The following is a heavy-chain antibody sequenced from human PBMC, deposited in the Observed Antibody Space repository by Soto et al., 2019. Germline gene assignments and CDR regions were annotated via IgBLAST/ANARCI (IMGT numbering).Heavy chain of an antibody. CDR3: ARGWLQLPPCQIFDY. Sequence: RVSCKASGGTFISYAISWVRLAPGQGIEWMGGLIPIFGTANYAQKFQCRVTITADESTSTAYMELSSLRSEDQAVYYCARGWLQLPPCQIFDYWGQGTLVTVSS. D-gene: IGHD5-12*01. J-gene: IGHJ4*02. CDR2: LIPIFGTA. V-gene: IGHV1-69*01. CDR1: GGTFISYA.